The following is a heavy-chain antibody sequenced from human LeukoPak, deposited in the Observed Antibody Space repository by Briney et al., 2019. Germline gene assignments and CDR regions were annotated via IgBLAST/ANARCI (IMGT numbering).Heavy chain of an antibody. Sequence: GGSLRLSCAASGFTFSSYSMNWVRQAPGKGLEWVSSISSSSSYIYYADSVKGRFTISRDNAKNSLYLQMNSLRAEDTAVYYCARGASPLGGMDAWGQGTTVTVSS. CDR3: ARGASPLGGMDA. CDR2: ISSSSSYI. J-gene: IGHJ6*02. V-gene: IGHV3-21*01. CDR1: GFTFSSYS.